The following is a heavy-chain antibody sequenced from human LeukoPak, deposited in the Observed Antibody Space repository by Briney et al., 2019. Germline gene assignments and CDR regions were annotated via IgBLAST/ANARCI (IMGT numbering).Heavy chain of an antibody. CDR2: IQENGGDK. D-gene: IGHD2-15*01. CDR1: GFTVSNYW. V-gene: IGHV3-7*01. J-gene: IGHJ4*02. Sequence: PGGSLRLSCATSGFTVSNYWMGWVRQAPGKGLEWVANIQENGGDKYYVESVKGRFTISRDNAKNSMYLQMNSLRAEDTAVYYCARGGGLLSYWGQGTLVTVSS. CDR3: ARGGGLLSY.